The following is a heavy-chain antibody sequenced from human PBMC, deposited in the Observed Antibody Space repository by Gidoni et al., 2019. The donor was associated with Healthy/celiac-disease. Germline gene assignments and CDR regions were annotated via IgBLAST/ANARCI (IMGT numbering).Heavy chain of an antibody. CDR3: ARDLGVYYDILTGQNWFDP. J-gene: IGHJ5*02. D-gene: IGHD3-9*01. CDR2: ISYDGSNK. V-gene: IGHV3-30-3*01. Sequence: QLQLVESGGGVVQPGRSLRLSCAASGFTFRSYAMHWVRQAPGKGLEWVAVISYDGSNKYYADSVKGRFTISRDNSKNTLYLQMNSLRAEDTAVYYCARDLGVYYDILTGQNWFDPWGQGTLVTVSS. CDR1: GFTFRSYA.